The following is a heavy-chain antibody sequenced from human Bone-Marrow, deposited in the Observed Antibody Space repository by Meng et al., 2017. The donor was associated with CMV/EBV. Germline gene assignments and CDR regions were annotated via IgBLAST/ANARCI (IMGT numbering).Heavy chain of an antibody. CDR2: INPNSCGT. CDR1: GYTFTGYY. D-gene: IGHD3-16*02. Sequence: ASVKVSGKASGYTFTGYYMHWVRQAPGQGLEWMGWINPNSCGTNYAQKFQGRVTMTRDASISTAYMELSRLRSADTAVYYCARARMITFGGVIVTPMDVCPQGTTATFPS. V-gene: IGHV1-2*02. CDR3: ARARMITFGGVIVTPMDV. J-gene: IGHJ6*02.